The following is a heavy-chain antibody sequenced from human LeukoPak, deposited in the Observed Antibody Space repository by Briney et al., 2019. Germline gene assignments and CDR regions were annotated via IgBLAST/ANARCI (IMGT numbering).Heavy chain of an antibody. Sequence: GGSLRLSCAASGFTFSNYEMNWVRQAPGKGLEWVSYISGSGRSIYYADSVKGRFTISRDNAKKSVYLQMSSLRAEDTAVYCCAELGITMIGGVWGKGTTVTISS. D-gene: IGHD3-10*02. CDR2: ISGSGRSI. J-gene: IGHJ6*04. CDR1: GFTFSNYE. CDR3: AELGITMIGGV. V-gene: IGHV3-48*03.